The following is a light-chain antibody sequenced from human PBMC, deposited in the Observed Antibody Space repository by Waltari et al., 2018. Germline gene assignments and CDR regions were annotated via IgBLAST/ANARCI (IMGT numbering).Light chain of an antibody. CDR2: EDK. CDR1: TLGDKY. J-gene: IGLJ2*01. Sequence: SYELTQPPSVSVSPGQTASITCPGATLGDKYASWYQQKPGQSPVLVIYEDKKRPSGIPERFSGSNSGNTATLTISGTQAMDEADYYCQAWDNSIVIFGGGTKLTVL. V-gene: IGLV3-1*01. CDR3: QAWDNSIVI.